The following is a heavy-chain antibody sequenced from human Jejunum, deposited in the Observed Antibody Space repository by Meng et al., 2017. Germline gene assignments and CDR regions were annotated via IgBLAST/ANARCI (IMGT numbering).Heavy chain of an antibody. CDR1: GDSLSGNY. J-gene: IGHJ2*01. D-gene: IGHD3-16*01. Sequence: QVQLQESGPGLVKPSETLSLTCTVSGDSLSGNYWSWIRQPPGKGLEWIGYMWHSGSATYNPSLESRVTISVDMSKKQFSLNLRSVTAVDTAVYYCARQWGGKFFYFDLWGRGILVTVSS. V-gene: IGHV4-59*08. CDR2: MWHSGSA. CDR3: ARQWGGKFFYFDL.